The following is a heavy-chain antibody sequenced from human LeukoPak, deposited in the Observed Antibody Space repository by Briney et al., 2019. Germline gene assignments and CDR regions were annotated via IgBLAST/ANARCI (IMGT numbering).Heavy chain of an antibody. Sequence: SETLSLTCAVYGGSFSGYYWSWIRQPPGKGLEWIGEINHSGSTNYNPSLKSRVTISVDTSKNQFSLKLSSVTAADTAVYYCARGQHWRGAFDIWGQGTMVTVSS. V-gene: IGHV4-34*01. CDR1: GGSFSGYY. D-gene: IGHD3-3*01. J-gene: IGHJ3*02. CDR3: ARGQHWRGAFDI. CDR2: INHSGST.